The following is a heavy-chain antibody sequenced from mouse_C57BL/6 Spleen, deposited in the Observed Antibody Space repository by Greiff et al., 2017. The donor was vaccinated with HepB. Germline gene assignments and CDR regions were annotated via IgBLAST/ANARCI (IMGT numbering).Heavy chain of an antibody. CDR1: GYTFTDYN. V-gene: IGHV1-18*01. CDR3: AKGYYGSSHWYFDV. Sequence: EVQLQQSGPELVKPGASVKIPCKASGYTFTDYNMDWVKQSHGKSLEWIGDINPNNGGTIYNQKFKGKATLTVDKSSSTAYMELRSLTSEDTAVYYCAKGYYGSSHWYFDVWGTRTTVTVSS. CDR2: INPNNGGT. D-gene: IGHD1-1*01. J-gene: IGHJ1*03.